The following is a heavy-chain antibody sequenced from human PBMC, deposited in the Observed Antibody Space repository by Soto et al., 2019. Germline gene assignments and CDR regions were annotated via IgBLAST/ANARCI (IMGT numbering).Heavy chain of an antibody. CDR2: IPDSGYST. CDR1: WFTFSSYA. J-gene: IGHJ4*02. V-gene: IGHV3-23*01. CDR3: EKKGSSTLDY. D-gene: IGHD2-15*01. Sequence: PGGALRLSGTASWFTFSSYAMSWVRQAPGKGLYCVSGIPDSGYSTXXADSVKGXXTISIDNSKNXRYLQXNILRAEDTSLFYCEKKGSSTLDYWAQGTLVTVSS.